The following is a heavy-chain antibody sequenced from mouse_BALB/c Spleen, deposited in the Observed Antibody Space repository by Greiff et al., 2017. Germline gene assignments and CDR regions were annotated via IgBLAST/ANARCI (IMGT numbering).Heavy chain of an antibody. V-gene: IGHV1S81*02. CDR1: GYTFTSYW. Sequence: QVHVKQPGAELVKPGASVKLSCKASGYTFTSYWMHWVKQRPGQGLEWIGEINPSNGRTNYNEKFKSKATLTVDKSSSTAYMQLSSLTSEDSAVYYCARRNWDRFDDWGQGTTLTVSS. CDR3: ARRNWDRFDD. J-gene: IGHJ2*01. D-gene: IGHD4-1*01. CDR2: INPSNGRT.